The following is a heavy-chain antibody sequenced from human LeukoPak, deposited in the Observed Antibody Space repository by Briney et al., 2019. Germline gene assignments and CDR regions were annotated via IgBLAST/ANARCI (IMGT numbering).Heavy chain of an antibody. D-gene: IGHD6-13*01. CDR2: IYHSGST. V-gene: IGHV4-59*12. CDR3: ARIAAAGDFDY. Sequence: SETLSLTCTVSGGSISSYYWSWIRQPPGKGLEWIGEIYHSGSTNYNPSLKSRVTIPVDKSKNQFSLKLSSVTAADTAVYYCARIAAAGDFDYWGQGTLVTVSS. J-gene: IGHJ4*02. CDR1: GGSISSYY.